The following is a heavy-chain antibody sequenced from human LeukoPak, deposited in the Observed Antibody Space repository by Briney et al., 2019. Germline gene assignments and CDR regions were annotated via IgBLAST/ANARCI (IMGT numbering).Heavy chain of an antibody. V-gene: IGHV3-7*01. CDR2: IKKDGSGT. Sequence: GGSLRLSCAASGFTFSSYWMNWVRQAPGKGLEWVANIKKDGSGTYYVDSVKGRFTISRDNAKNSLYLQMNSLRAEDTAVYYCARISWGFYYGSGSDFDYWGQGTLVTVSS. CDR3: ARISWGFYYGSGSDFDY. J-gene: IGHJ4*02. D-gene: IGHD3-10*01. CDR1: GFTFSSYW.